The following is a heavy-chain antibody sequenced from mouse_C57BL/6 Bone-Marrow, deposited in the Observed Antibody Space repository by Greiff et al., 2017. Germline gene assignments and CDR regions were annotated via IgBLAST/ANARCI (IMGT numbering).Heavy chain of an antibody. J-gene: IGHJ1*03. V-gene: IGHV1-7*01. Sequence: QVQLQQSGAELAKPGASVKLSCKASGYTFTSYWMHWVKQRPGQGLEWIGYINPSSGYTKYNQKFKDKATLTADKSSRTAYMQLSSLTYEDSAVYYCARSGGYYWYFDVWGTGTTVTVSS. CDR2: INPSSGYT. CDR3: ARSGGYYWYFDV. CDR1: GYTFTSYW. D-gene: IGHD1-1*02.